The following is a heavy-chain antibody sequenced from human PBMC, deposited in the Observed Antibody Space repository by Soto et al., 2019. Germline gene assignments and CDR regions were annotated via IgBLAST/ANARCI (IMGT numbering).Heavy chain of an antibody. CDR1: GFTFSSYS. Sequence: GGSLRLSCAASGFTFSSYSMNWVRQAPGKGLEWVSSISSSSSYIYYADSVKGRFTISRDNAKNSLYLQMNSLRAEDTDVYYCATPQRIGNGNIWGQGTMVTVSS. D-gene: IGHD1-1*01. V-gene: IGHV3-21*01. CDR3: ATPQRIGNGNI. CDR2: ISSSSSYI. J-gene: IGHJ3*02.